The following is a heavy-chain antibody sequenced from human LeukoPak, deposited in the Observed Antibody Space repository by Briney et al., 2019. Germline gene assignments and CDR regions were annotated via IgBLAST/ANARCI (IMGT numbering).Heavy chain of an antibody. CDR2: IKTNTGNP. J-gene: IGHJ6*03. CDR1: GYSFSTHW. V-gene: IGHV7-4-1*02. Sequence: ASVKVSCKASGYSFSTHWIHWVRQAPGQGLEWMGWIKTNTGNPTYAPAFTGQFVFSLDTSVSTAYLEISSLTAEDTGVYYCASTRGYYYMDVWGKGTTVTVSS. CDR3: ASTRGYYYMDV. D-gene: IGHD5-24*01.